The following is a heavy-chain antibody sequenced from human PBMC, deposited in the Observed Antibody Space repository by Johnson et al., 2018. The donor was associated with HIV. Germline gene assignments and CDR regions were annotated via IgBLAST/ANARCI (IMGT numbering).Heavy chain of an antibody. CDR1: GFSFRSYW. CDR3: ARDGAIAGAATEALDL. V-gene: IGHV3-20*04. CDR2: INWNGGST. J-gene: IGHJ3*01. Sequence: VQLVESGGGLVQPGGSLRLSCAASGFSFRSYWMSWVRQAPGKGLEWVSGINWNGGSTGYADSVKGRFTISRDNAKNSLYLQMNSLRAEDTALYYCARDGAIAGAATEALDLWGQGTMVIVSS. D-gene: IGHD1-26*01.